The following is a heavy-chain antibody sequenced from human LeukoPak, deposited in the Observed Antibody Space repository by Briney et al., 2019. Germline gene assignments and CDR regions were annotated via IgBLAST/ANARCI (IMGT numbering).Heavy chain of an antibody. CDR1: GGSFSGYY. D-gene: IGHD1-26*01. CDR2: INHRGST. J-gene: IGHJ5*02. Sequence: PSETLSLTCAVYGGSFSGYYWSWIRQPPGKGLEWIGEINHRGSTNYNPSLKSRVTISVDTSKNQFSLKLSSVTAADTAVYYCARAVGQRDWFDPWGQGTLVTVSS. CDR3: ARAVGQRDWFDP. V-gene: IGHV4-34*01.